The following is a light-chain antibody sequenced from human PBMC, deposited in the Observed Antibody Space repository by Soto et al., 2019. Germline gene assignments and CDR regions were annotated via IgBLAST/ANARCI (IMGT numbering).Light chain of an antibody. V-gene: IGKV1-33*01. CDR2: DAS. CDR1: QDISNY. CDR3: QQYDNLHLT. Sequence: DFQMTQSPSSLSASVGDRVTITCQASQDISNYLNWYQQKPGKAPMLLIYDASNLETGVPSRFSGSGSGTDFTFTISSLQPEDIATYYCQQYDNLHLTFGGGTKVEIK. J-gene: IGKJ4*01.